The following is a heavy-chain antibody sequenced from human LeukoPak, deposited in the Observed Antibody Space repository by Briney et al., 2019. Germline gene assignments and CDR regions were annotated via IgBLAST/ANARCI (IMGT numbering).Heavy chain of an antibody. V-gene: IGHV3-49*04. Sequence: GGSLRLSCTASGFTFGDYAMSWVRQAPGKGLGWVGFIRSKAYGGTTEYAASVKGRFTISRDDSKSIAYLQMTSLKTEDTAVYYCTRDTAHYYDRSGYYAYWGQGTLVTVSS. D-gene: IGHD3-22*01. CDR3: TRDTAHYYDRSGYYAY. J-gene: IGHJ4*02. CDR1: GFTFGDYA. CDR2: IRSKAYGGTT.